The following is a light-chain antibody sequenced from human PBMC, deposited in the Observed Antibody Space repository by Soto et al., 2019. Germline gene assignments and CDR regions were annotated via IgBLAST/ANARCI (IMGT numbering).Light chain of an antibody. Sequence: NFMLTQPHSVSESPGKTVTISCTRSSGSIASNYVQWYQQRPGSAPTTVIYEDNQRPSGVPDRFSGSIDSSSNSASLTTSGLKTEDEADYYCQSYDSSNQGVFGGGTQLTVL. V-gene: IGLV6-57*04. J-gene: IGLJ2*01. CDR2: EDN. CDR3: QSYDSSNQGV. CDR1: SGSIASNY.